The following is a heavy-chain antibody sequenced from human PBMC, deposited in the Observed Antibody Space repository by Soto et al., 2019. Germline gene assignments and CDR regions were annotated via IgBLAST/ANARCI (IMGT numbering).Heavy chain of an antibody. D-gene: IGHD2-21*02. J-gene: IGHJ5*02. CDR2: INAGNGNS. Sequence: QVQLVQSGAEVKKPGASVKVSCKASGYTFTSYAIHWVRQAPGQGLEWMGWINAGNGNSKYPQKFQGRVTITRDTSASTAYMELSSLTSEDTAVYYCARLETGRVVTRPNWLDPWGQGTLVTVSS. CDR1: GYTFTSYA. V-gene: IGHV1-3*01. CDR3: ARLETGRVVTRPNWLDP.